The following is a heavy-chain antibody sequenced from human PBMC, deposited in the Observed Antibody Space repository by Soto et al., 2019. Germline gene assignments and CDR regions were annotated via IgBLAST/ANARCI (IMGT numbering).Heavy chain of an antibody. Sequence: GVLRLSCAASGFIFENFGMSWVRQAPGKGLEWISSISGSGFKKYYADSVEGRFTISRDNSKSTVYLELNNLSAEDTAVYHCAKNQGVELVPLATVDWFDPWGQGSVVTVSS. J-gene: IGHJ5*02. V-gene: IGHV3-23*01. CDR2: ISGSGFKK. CDR3: AKNQGVELVPLATVDWFDP. CDR1: GFIFENFG. D-gene: IGHD1-26*01.